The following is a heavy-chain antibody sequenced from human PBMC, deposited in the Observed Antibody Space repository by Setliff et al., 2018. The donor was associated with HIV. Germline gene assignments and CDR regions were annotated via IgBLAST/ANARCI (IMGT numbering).Heavy chain of an antibody. V-gene: IGHV4-59*05. Sequence: SETLSLTCAVYGGSFTTYYWSWIRQTPGKGLEWIGSIYSSRWSYYNPSLQSRLTLSIDRSRSQFSLNLRSVTAADTAVYYCGRHSLYGPAAISALDYWGQGALVTVSS. D-gene: IGHD2-2*02. CDR3: GRHSLYGPAAISALDY. CDR2: IYSSRWS. J-gene: IGHJ4*02. CDR1: GGSFTTYY.